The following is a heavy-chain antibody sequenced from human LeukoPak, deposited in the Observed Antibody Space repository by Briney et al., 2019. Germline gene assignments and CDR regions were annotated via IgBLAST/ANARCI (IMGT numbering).Heavy chain of an antibody. J-gene: IGHJ4*02. V-gene: IGHV4-59*01. D-gene: IGHD1-26*01. CDR3: ARSHSGSYYQFDY. CDR2: MYNSGST. CDR1: GGSISNYY. Sequence: SETLSLTCTVSGGSISNYYWSWIRQPPGKGLEWIGYMYNSGSTNDNPSLKSRVTVSVDMSKNQFSLKLSSVTAADTAVYYCARSHSGSYYQFDYWGQGTLVTVSS.